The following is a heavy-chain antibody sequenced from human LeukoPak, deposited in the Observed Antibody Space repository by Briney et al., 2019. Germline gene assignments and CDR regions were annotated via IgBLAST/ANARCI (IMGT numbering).Heavy chain of an antibody. V-gene: IGHV3-53*01. D-gene: IGHD4-17*01. J-gene: IGHJ4*02. CDR3: AREGTGYGDHYFDL. CDR1: GFTVSSNY. Sequence: GGSLRLSCAASGFTVSSNYMSWVRQAPGKGLEWASVIYSAGNIYYADSVKGRFTISRDNSKNTVFLQMSSLRAEDTAVYYCAREGTGYGDHYFDLWGQGTLVSVSS. CDR2: IYSAGNI.